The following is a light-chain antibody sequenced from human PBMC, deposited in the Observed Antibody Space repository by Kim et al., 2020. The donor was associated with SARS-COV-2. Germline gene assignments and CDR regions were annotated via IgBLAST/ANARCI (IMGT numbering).Light chain of an antibody. J-gene: IGKJ2*01. CDR1: QSVLYTSNNKNY. V-gene: IGKV4-1*01. Sequence: DIVMTQSPDSLAVSLGERATINCKSSQSVLYTSNNKNYLAWYQLKPGQPPNLLVYWASTRESGVPDRFSGSGSGTDFTLTISSLQAEDVAVYYCQQYYGTPYTFGQGTKLEIK. CDR2: WAS. CDR3: QQYYGTPYT.